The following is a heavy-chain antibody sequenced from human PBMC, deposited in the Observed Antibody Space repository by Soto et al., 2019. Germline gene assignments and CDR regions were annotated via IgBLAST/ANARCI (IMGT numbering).Heavy chain of an antibody. Sequence: GGSLRLSCAASGFNFGNNWMHWVRQAPGKGLEWVSRMNSDGRNTNYADSVKGRFTVSTDNAKNTLYLQMNSLRAEDTAVYYCATAEVDYWGPGTLVTVSS. CDR2: MNSDGRNT. J-gene: IGHJ4*02. CDR1: GFNFGNNW. V-gene: IGHV3-74*01. CDR3: ATAEVDY.